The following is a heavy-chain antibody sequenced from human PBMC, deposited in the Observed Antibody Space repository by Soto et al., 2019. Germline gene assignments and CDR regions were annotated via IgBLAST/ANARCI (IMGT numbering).Heavy chain of an antibody. J-gene: IGHJ4*02. CDR2: IIPIFGTA. CDR3: VTEWQKGTGRPLIDY. V-gene: IGHV1-69*13. Sequence: SVKVSCKASGYTFTGYYMHWVRQAPGQGLEWMGGIIPIFGTANYAQKFQGRVTITADESTSTAYMELSSLRSEDTAVYYCVTEWQKGTGRPLIDYWGQGTLVTVSS. CDR1: GYTFTGYY. D-gene: IGHD3-3*01.